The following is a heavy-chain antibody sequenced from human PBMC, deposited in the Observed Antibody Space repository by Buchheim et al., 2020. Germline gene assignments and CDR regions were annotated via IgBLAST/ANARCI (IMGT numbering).Heavy chain of an antibody. V-gene: IGHV3-23*01. D-gene: IGHD6-6*01. CDR2: IGSSGENT. J-gene: IGHJ4*02. CDR3: AKESSSFYSDS. Sequence: EVQLLESGGGLVQAGGSLRLSCAASGFVFSNYAMTWVRQAPGKGLEWVSTIGSSGENTFYADSVRGQFTISRDNSKNTVSLQMNSLRADDSAVYYCAKESSSFYSDSWGQGTL. CDR1: GFVFSNYA.